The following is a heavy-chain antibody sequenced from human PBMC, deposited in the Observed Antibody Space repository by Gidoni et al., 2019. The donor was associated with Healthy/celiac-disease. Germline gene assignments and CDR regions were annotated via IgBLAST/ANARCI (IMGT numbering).Heavy chain of an antibody. Sequence: QDRLMESGGGVDQAGRCLRLSCAAAGSAVGREAMHWVRQAPGRGLELVAVISYDGSNKYYADSVQGLFTISRDNSKNTLYLQMNSLRAEDTAVYYCAMVGFCSGGSCYGGLCYWGQGTLVTVSS. J-gene: IGHJ4*02. CDR1: GSAVGREA. D-gene: IGHD2-15*01. CDR3: AMVGFCSGGSCYGGLCY. V-gene: IGHV3-30-3*01. CDR2: ISYDGSNK.